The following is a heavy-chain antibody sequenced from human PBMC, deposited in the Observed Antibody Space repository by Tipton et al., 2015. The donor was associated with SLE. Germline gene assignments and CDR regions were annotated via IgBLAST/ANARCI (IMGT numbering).Heavy chain of an antibody. CDR1: GGSVGSHCCY. CDR2: IPYAGPS. CDR3: VRLRREQQIIRLGWL. J-gene: IGHJ4*02. Sequence: TLSLTCTVSGGSVGSHCCYWGWIRQPPDGGLEWIGTIPYAGPSYYNPSLKSRATISLDTSKNQFSLELTSATAADTAVYYCVRLRREQQIIRLGWLWGQGILVTVSS. V-gene: IGHV4-39*07. D-gene: IGHD6-13*01.